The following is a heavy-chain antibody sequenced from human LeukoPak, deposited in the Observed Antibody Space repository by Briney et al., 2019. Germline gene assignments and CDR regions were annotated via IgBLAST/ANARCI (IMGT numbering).Heavy chain of an antibody. D-gene: IGHD3-3*01. CDR3: AKGGYYDFWSGYYGNKFDY. Sequence: GGSLGLSCAASGFTFSGYAMRWVRQAPGKGLEWVSAISGSGGSTYYADSVKGRFTISRDNSKNTLYLQMNSLRAEDTAVYYCAKGGYYDFWSGYYGNKFDYWGQGTLVTASS. CDR2: ISGSGGST. V-gene: IGHV3-23*01. CDR1: GFTFSGYA. J-gene: IGHJ4*02.